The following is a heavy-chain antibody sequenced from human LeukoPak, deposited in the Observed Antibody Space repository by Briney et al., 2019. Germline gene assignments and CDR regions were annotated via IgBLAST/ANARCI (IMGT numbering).Heavy chain of an antibody. Sequence: GESLRLPCAASGFTFSNYAMSWVRQAPGKGLEWVSAISGSGGSTYYADSVKGRFTISRDNSKNTLYLQMNSLRAEDTAVYYCAKSNLGYCSSTSCYVRGYYFDYWGQGTLVTVSS. D-gene: IGHD2-2*01. V-gene: IGHV3-23*01. CDR2: ISGSGGST. CDR3: AKSNLGYCSSTSCYVRGYYFDY. CDR1: GFTFSNYA. J-gene: IGHJ4*02.